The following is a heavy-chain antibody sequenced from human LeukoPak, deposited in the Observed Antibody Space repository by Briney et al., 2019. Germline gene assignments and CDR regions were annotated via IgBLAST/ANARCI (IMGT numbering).Heavy chain of an antibody. CDR1: GYTFTSYD. CDR2: INHNSGNA. CDR3: ARGQSQSDY. J-gene: IGHJ4*02. Sequence: GASVKVSCKASGYTFTSYDINWVRQATGQGLEWMGSINHNSGNAVYAQKFQGRVTMTRNTSITTAYMELTSLRSEDTAMYYCARGQSQSDYWGQGTLVTVSS. V-gene: IGHV1-8*01.